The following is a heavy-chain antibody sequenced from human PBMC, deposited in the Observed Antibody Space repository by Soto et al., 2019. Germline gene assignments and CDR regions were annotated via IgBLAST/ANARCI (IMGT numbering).Heavy chain of an antibody. CDR1: GFIFSNNN. D-gene: IGHD3-16*01. CDR2: ISSDGLYI. V-gene: IGHV3-21*01. Sequence: GGSLRLSCAASGFIFSNNNMNWVRQAPGKGLEWVASISSDGLYIYYADSLQDRFVISRDNARKSLWLQMNSLRVEDTAVYYCARDQGTNWDFDYWGPGTLVNVSS. CDR3: ARDQGTNWDFDY. J-gene: IGHJ4*02.